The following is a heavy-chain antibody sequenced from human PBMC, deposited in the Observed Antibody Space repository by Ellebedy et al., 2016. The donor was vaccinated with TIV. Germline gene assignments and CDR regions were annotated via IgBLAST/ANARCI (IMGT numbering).Heavy chain of an antibody. J-gene: IGHJ4*02. CDR1: GETSSSHA. V-gene: IGHV1-69*04. Sequence: AASVKVSCKASGETSSSHALNWVRQAPGQGLEWLGRIIPILGIANYAQKFQGRVTITADKSTSTAYMELSSLRSEDTAVYYCARGSCSGGSCYSPDGYWGQGTLVTVSS. CDR3: ARGSCSGGSCYSPDGY. D-gene: IGHD2-15*01. CDR2: IIPILGIA.